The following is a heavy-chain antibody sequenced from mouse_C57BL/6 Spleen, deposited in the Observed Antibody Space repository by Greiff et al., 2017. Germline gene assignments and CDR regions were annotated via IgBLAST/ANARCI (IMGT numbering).Heavy chain of an antibody. Sequence: EVQLQESGGGLVKPGGSLKLSCAASGFTFSSHAMSWVRQTPEKRLEWVATISDGGSYTYYPDNVKGRFTISRDNAKNNLYLQMSHLKSEDTAMYYCARDLYYSPPYYAMDYWGQGTSVTVSS. CDR2: ISDGGSYT. CDR1: GFTFSSHA. D-gene: IGHD2-12*01. CDR3: ARDLYYSPPYYAMDY. V-gene: IGHV5-4*01. J-gene: IGHJ4*01.